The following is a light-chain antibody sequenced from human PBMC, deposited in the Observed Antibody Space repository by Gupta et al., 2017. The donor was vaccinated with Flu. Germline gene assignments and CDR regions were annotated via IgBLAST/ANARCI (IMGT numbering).Light chain of an antibody. CDR2: EVS. J-gene: IGLJ1*01. Sequence: QSALTQPASVSGSPGQSITISCSGTSSDIGAFNYVSWYQKYPDKAPNLVIYEVSNRPSGVSDRFSGSKSDNTASLTISGLQTEDEADYYCLSHTTSSTYVFGSGTKVTVL. CDR3: LSHTTSSTYV. V-gene: IGLV2-14*01. CDR1: SSDIGAFNY.